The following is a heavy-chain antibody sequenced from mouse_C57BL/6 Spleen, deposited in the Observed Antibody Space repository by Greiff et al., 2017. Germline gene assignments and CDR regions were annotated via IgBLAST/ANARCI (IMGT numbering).Heavy chain of an antibody. CDR2: ISNGGGST. V-gene: IGHV5-12*01. Sequence: EVKLMESGGGLVQPGGSLKLSCAASGFTFSDYYMYWVRQTPEKRLEWVAYISNGGGSTYYPDTVKGRFTISRDNAKNTLYLQMSRLKSEDTAMYYCARRFYDGYYGAMDYWGQGTSVTVSS. D-gene: IGHD2-3*01. CDR1: GFTFSDYY. CDR3: ARRFYDGYYGAMDY. J-gene: IGHJ4*01.